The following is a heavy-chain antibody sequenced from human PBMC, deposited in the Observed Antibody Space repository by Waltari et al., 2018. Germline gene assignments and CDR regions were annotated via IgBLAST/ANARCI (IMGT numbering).Heavy chain of an antibody. CDR3: AKEPRGNNWNYYFDD. CDR2: ISSSGRYT. Sequence: EVQLLESGGGLVQPGGTLRLSCATSGFTFNTFAVSWVRQAPGKGLGWVSTISSSGRYTFYTDSVKGRFTISRDNSKSTLYLQMNSLRAEDTAVYYCAKEPRGNNWNYYFDDWGQGTLVTVSS. J-gene: IGHJ4*02. CDR1: GFTFNTFA. V-gene: IGHV3-23*01. D-gene: IGHD1-7*01.